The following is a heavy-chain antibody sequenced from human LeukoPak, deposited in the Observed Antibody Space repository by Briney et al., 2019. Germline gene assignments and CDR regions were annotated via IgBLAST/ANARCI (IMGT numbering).Heavy chain of an antibody. J-gene: IGHJ6*04. CDR3: AREAAPISTFGMDV. Sequence: GGSLRLSCAASGFTFSSYAMHWVRQAPGKGLEWVAVISYDGSNKYYADSVKGRFTISRDNSKNTLYLQMNSLRAEDTAVYYCAREAAPISTFGMDVWGKGTTVTVSS. CDR1: GFTFSSYA. V-gene: IGHV3-30-3*01. CDR2: ISYDGSNK.